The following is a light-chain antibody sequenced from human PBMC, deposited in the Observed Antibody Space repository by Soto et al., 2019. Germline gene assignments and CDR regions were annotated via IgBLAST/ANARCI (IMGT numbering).Light chain of an antibody. Sequence: DIQMTQSPSSLSASIGDRVTITCQASQNISTYLNWYQQHPGKAPKLLIYTASNLESGVPSRFSGSGSGTDFTLTISSLQPEDFATYYCQQSYGIPPVTFGGGTKVDIK. CDR1: QNISTY. CDR3: QQSYGIPPVT. CDR2: TAS. V-gene: IGKV1-39*01. J-gene: IGKJ4*01.